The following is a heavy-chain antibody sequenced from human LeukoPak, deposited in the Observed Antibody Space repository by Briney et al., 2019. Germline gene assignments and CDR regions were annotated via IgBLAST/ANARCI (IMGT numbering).Heavy chain of an antibody. D-gene: IGHD6-13*01. CDR1: GGSISSGGYS. J-gene: IGHJ4*02. V-gene: IGHV4-30-2*03. CDR3: ARHRQLAYDY. Sequence: PSETLSLTCAVSGGSISSGGYSWSWIRQPPGKGLEWIGYIYHSGSTYYNPSLKSRVTISVDTSKNQFSLKLSSVTAADTAVYYCARHRQLAYDYWGQGTLVTVSS. CDR2: IYHSGST.